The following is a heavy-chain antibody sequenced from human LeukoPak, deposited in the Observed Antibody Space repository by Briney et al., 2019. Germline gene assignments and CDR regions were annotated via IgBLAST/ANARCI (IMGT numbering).Heavy chain of an antibody. V-gene: IGHV3-7*01. CDR1: GLTFSNYA. J-gene: IGHJ3*01. Sequence: GGSLRLSCAASGLTFSNYAMSWVRQAPGKGLEWVANIDQGGSTKYYVDSLKGRFTISRDNAKNSLYLQMNSLRAEDTAVYYCVRDKGGRCGAIYYDAFDVWGQGTMVAVSS. CDR3: VRDKGGRCGAIYYDAFDV. D-gene: IGHD1-26*01. CDR2: IDQGGSTK.